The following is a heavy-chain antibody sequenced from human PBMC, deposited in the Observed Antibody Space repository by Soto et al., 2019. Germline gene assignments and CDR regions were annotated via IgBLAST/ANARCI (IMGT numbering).Heavy chain of an antibody. CDR2: ISYDGSNK. CDR3: ARVQGFGVRGGLLDY. CDR1: GFTFSSYA. J-gene: IGHJ4*02. D-gene: IGHD3-10*01. Sequence: QVQLVESGGGVVQPGRSLRLSCAASGFTFSSYAMHWVRQAPGKGLEWVAVISYDGSNKYYADSVKGQFTISRDNSKNTLDLQMNNLRAEDTTVYYCARVQGFGVRGGLLDYWGQGTLVTVSP. V-gene: IGHV3-30-3*01.